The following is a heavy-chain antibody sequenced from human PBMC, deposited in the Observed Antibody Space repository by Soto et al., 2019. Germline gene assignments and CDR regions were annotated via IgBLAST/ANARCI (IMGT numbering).Heavy chain of an antibody. V-gene: IGHV4-39*01. CDR2: IYYSGST. J-gene: IGHJ4*02. D-gene: IGHD3-22*01. CDR3: ARHGRSDSSGYYLIDY. CDR1: GGSISSNPYY. Sequence: QLQLQESGPGLVKPSETLSLTCTVSGGSISSNPYYWGWIRQPPGKGLEWIGSIYYSGSTYYNPPHKSRVTIPPDTSKNQFSLNLSSVTAAATAVYYCARHGRSDSSGYYLIDYWGQGTLVTVSS.